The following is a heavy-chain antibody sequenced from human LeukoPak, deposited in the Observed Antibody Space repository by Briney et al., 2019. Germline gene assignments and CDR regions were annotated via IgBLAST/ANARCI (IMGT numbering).Heavy chain of an antibody. V-gene: IGHV3-33*07. CDR2: IWNDGSNK. CDR3: AGDPPYSGYAFHI. Sequence: PGGSLRLSCAASGFTFSRAWMSWVRQAPGKGLEWVTFIWNDGSNKYYADSVKGRFTISRDNSENTLYLEMDSLRAEDTAVYYCAGDPPYSGYAFHIWGQGTMVTVSS. J-gene: IGHJ3*02. CDR1: GFTFSRAW. D-gene: IGHD1-26*01.